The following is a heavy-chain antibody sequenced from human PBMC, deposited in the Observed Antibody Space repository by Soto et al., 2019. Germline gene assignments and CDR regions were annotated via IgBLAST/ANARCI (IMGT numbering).Heavy chain of an antibody. CDR3: ARSSSSTVWDYYYGMDV. V-gene: IGHV1-69*12. Sequence: QVQLVQSGAEVKKPGSSVKVSCKASGGTFSSYAISWVRQAPGQGLEWMGGIIPIFGTANYAQKFQGRVTITADESTSTAYMELSSLRSEDTAVYYCARSSSSTVWDYYYGMDVWGQGTTVTVSS. D-gene: IGHD6-6*01. CDR1: GGTFSSYA. CDR2: IIPIFGTA. J-gene: IGHJ6*02.